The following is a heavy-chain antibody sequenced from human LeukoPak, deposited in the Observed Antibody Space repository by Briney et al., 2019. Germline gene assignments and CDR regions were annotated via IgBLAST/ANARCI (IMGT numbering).Heavy chain of an antibody. J-gene: IGHJ3*02. CDR1: GGSISSSSYY. CDR2: IFYSGST. Sequence: SETLSLTRTVSGGSISSSSYYWGWIRQPPGKGLEWIGNIFYSGSTYYNPSLKSRVTISVDTSKNQFSLNLTSVTAADTAVYYCARADYAALDIWGHGTMVTVSS. V-gene: IGHV4-39*01. CDR3: ARADYAALDI. D-gene: IGHD4-17*01.